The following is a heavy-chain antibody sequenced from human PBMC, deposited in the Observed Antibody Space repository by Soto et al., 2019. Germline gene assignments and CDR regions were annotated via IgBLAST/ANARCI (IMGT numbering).Heavy chain of an antibody. D-gene: IGHD5-12*01. J-gene: IGHJ4*02. CDR1: GFIFNNYW. CDR3: ASVAI. Sequence: EVRLVESGGGLVQPGGSLRLSCAASGFIFNNYWMSWVRQAPGKGLEWVANIKPDGSEKNYVDSVKGRFTISRDNAKNSLDLQTNSLTAEDTAVYYCASVAIWGQGTLVTVSS. CDR2: IKPDGSEK. V-gene: IGHV3-7*01.